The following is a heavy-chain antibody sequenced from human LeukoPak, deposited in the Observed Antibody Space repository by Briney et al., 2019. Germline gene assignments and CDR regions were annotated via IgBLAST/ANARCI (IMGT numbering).Heavy chain of an antibody. D-gene: IGHD6-13*01. CDR3: AREIPQQLVAMDV. Sequence: GGSLRLSCAASGFTFRSYWMGWVRQAPGKGLQWVANIKEDGSEKYYVDSVRGRFTISRDNAKNSLYLQMNGLRAEDTAVYYCAREIPQQLVAMDVWGQGTTVTVSS. CDR1: GFTFRSYW. V-gene: IGHV3-7*04. CDR2: IKEDGSEK. J-gene: IGHJ6*02.